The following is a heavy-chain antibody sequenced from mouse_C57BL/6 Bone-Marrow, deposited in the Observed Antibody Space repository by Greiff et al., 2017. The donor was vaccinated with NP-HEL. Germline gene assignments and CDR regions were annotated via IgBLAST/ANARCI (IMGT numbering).Heavy chain of an antibody. CDR2: IDTENGDT. CDR1: GFNIKDDY. V-gene: IGHV14-4*01. J-gene: IGHJ3*01. CDR3: TVPDKFAY. Sequence: EVQLQQSGAELVRPGASVKLSCTASGFNIKDDYMHWVKQRPEQGLEWIGWIDTENGDTEYASKFQGKATITADTSSNTAYLQLSSLTSEDTAVYYCTVPDKFAYWGQGTLVTVSA.